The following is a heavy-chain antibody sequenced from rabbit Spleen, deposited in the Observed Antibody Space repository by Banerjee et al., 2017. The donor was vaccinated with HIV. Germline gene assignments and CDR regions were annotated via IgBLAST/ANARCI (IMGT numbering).Heavy chain of an antibody. D-gene: IGHD1-1*01. CDR3: ARVRYASSSGYDL. CDR1: GIDFNSYG. J-gene: IGHJ4*01. Sequence: QEQLVESGGGLVTLGGSLKLSCKASGIDFNSYGISWVRQAPGKGLEWVAFIYPAFGATDYASWVNGRFTISLDNAQNTVFLQMTSLTAADTATYFCARVRYASSSGYDLWGPGTLVTVS. V-gene: IGHV1S47*01. CDR2: IYPAFGAT.